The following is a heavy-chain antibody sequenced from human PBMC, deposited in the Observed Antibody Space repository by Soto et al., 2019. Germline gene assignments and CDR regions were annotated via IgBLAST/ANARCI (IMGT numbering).Heavy chain of an antibody. CDR1: GGSISSGDYY. CDR3: ARELGSSWPYNWFDP. V-gene: IGHV4-30-4*01. D-gene: IGHD6-13*01. Sequence: SETLSLTCTVSGGSISSGDYYWSWIRQPPGKGLEWIGYIYYSGSTYYNPSLKSRVTISVDTSKNQFSLKLSSVTAADTAVYYCARELGSSWPYNWFDPWGQGTLVTVSS. CDR2: IYYSGST. J-gene: IGHJ5*02.